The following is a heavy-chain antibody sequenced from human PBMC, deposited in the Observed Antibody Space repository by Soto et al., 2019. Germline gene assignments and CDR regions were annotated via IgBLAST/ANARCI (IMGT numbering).Heavy chain of an antibody. D-gene: IGHD3-10*01. J-gene: IGHJ4*02. Sequence: PGGSLRLPCVPSGIPFGSGAMSWVPQAPGEGRDWVSTITDGGGAAKSADSVRGRFAISRANANKTLYLQMSSLTAEDSATYFCARGSTDSYPGSRIFDFWGRGTLVTVSS. CDR2: ITDGGGAA. CDR1: GIPFGSGA. CDR3: ARGSTDSYPGSRIFDF. V-gene: IGHV3-23*01.